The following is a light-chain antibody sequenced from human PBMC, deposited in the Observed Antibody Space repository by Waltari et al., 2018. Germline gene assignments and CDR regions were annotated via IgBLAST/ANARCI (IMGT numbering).Light chain of an antibody. CDR2: GAS. Sequence: DIQMTQSPSSLSAFVGDRVTITCRASQGIRDDLCWYQQKPGQAPKRLIYGASTLQCGVPSRFSGSGFGTEFTLTIYSLHPEDFATYYCLQHNSHPRTFGQGTKVEIK. CDR1: QGIRDD. V-gene: IGKV1-17*01. CDR3: LQHNSHPRT. J-gene: IGKJ2*01.